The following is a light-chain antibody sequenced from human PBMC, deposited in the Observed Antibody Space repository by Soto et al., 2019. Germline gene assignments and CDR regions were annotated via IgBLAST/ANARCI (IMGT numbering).Light chain of an antibody. CDR2: DDN. J-gene: IGLJ2*01. CDR3: QVWDTESDDVV. Sequence: SYELTQPPSVSVAPGLTASITCGGTNIGTKSVHWYQQKPGQAPVLVVFDDNDRPSGIPDRFSGSNSGNTATLTVSRVEAGDEADYFCQVWDTESDDVVFGGGTKLTVL. CDR1: NIGTKS. V-gene: IGLV3-21*02.